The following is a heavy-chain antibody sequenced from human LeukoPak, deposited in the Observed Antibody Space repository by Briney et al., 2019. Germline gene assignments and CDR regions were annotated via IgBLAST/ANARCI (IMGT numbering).Heavy chain of an antibody. D-gene: IGHD3-10*01. V-gene: IGHV3-33*06. CDR1: GFTFSSYG. J-gene: IGHJ4*02. Sequence: GGSLRLSCAASGFTFSSYGMHWVRQAPGKGLEWVAVIWYDGSNKYYADSVKGRFTISRDNSKNTLYLQMYSLRAEDTAVYYCAQANHLWFGELSEFDYWGQGTLVTVSS. CDR3: AQANHLWFGELSEFDY. CDR2: IWYDGSNK.